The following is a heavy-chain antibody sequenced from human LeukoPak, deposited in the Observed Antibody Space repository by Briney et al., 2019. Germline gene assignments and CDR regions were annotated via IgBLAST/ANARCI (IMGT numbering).Heavy chain of an antibody. CDR3: ARALVVAATQGLDP. Sequence: ASVKVSCKASGYTFTSYGISWVRQAPGQGLEWMGWISAYNGNTNYAQKLQGRVTMTTDTPTSTAYMELRSLRSDDTAVYSCARALVVAATQGLDPWGQGTLVTVSS. J-gene: IGHJ5*02. CDR1: GYTFTSYG. D-gene: IGHD2-15*01. CDR2: ISAYNGNT. V-gene: IGHV1-18*01.